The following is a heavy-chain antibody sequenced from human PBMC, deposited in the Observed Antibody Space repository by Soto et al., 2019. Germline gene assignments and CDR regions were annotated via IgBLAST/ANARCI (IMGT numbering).Heavy chain of an antibody. J-gene: IGHJ4*02. CDR3: ASRSSGWYFDY. CDR2: ISGSGGST. Sequence: EVQLLESGGGLVQPGGSLRLSCAASGFTFSSYAMNWVRQAPGKGLEWVSVISGSGGSTYYADSVKGRFTISRDNYKNTLYLQMNSLRADDTAVYYCASRSSGWYFDYWGQVTLVTVSS. D-gene: IGHD6-19*01. V-gene: IGHV3-23*01. CDR1: GFTFSSYA.